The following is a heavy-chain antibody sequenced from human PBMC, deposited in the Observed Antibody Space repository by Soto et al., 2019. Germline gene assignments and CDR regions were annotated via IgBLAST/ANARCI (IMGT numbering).Heavy chain of an antibody. CDR3: ARDSVTMVRGVIDY. CDR1: GFTFSGYS. Sequence: ESGGGLVQPGGSLRLSCAASGFTFSGYSMNWVRQAPGKGLEWASYISTSGRTIYYADSVKGRFTISRDNAKNSLYLQMNGLRDEDTAVYYCARDSVTMVRGVIDYWGQGTLVTVSS. V-gene: IGHV3-48*02. J-gene: IGHJ4*02. CDR2: ISTSGRTI. D-gene: IGHD3-10*01.